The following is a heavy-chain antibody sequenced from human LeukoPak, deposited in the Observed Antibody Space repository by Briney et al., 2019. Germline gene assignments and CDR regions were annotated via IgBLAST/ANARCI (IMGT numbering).Heavy chain of an antibody. J-gene: IGHJ4*02. CDR3: ARGSIVGATRNYLDY. Sequence: GESLKISCKGSGYSFTNYWIAWVRQMPGKGLEWKGIIYPGDSDTRYSPSFQGQVTISADKSISTAYLQWSSLKASDTAMYYCARGSIVGATRNYLDYWGQGTLVTVSS. V-gene: IGHV5-51*01. D-gene: IGHD1-26*01. CDR2: IYPGDSDT. CDR1: GYSFTNYW.